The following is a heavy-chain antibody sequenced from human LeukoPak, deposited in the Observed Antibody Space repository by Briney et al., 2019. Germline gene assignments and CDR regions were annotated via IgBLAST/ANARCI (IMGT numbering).Heavy chain of an antibody. D-gene: IGHD2-15*01. V-gene: IGHV3-53*01. CDR3: AKAPVTSCRGVFCYPFDS. CDR2: IYSGGST. Sequence: GGYLRFSCAASGFTVSSNYMSWLRQAPGKGLEWFSVIYSGGSTYYADSVKGRFTISRDNSRNTTYLQMNSLRAEDAAVYYCAKAPVTSCRGVFCYPFDSWGQGTLVTVSS. CDR1: GFTVSSNY. J-gene: IGHJ4*02.